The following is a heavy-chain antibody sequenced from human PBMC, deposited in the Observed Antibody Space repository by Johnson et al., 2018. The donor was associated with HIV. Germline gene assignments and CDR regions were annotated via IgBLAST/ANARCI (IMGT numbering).Heavy chain of an antibody. CDR3: AAMDGSGSYWPFDI. V-gene: IGHV3-66*01. CDR2: IYSGGST. CDR1: GFTVSSNY. J-gene: IGHJ3*02. D-gene: IGHD3-10*01. Sequence: VQLVESGGGLVQPGGSLRRSCAASGFTVSSNYMSWVRQAPGKGLEWVSVIYSGGSTYYADSVKGRFTISRDNSKNTLYLQMNSLRAEDTAVYYCAAMDGSGSYWPFDIWGQGTMVTVSS.